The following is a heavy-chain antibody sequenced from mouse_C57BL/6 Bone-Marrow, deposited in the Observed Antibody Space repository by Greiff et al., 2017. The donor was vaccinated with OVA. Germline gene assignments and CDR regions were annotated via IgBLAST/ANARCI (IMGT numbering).Heavy chain of an antibody. J-gene: IGHJ2*01. CDR1: GYTFTSYW. V-gene: IGHV1-69*01. CDR2: LDPSDSYT. CDR3: ATQLLRSYFDY. Sequence: QVQLQQPGAELVMPGASVKLSCKASGYTFTSYWMHWVKQRPGQGLEWIGELDPSDSYTNYNQKFKGKSTLTVDKSSSTAYMQLSSLTSEDSAVYYCATQLLRSYFDYWGQGTTLTVSS. D-gene: IGHD1-1*01.